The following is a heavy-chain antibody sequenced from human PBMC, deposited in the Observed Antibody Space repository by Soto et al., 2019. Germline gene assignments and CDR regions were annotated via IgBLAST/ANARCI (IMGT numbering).Heavy chain of an antibody. CDR3: ARERTSFQLYRGPYGMDV. CDR2: TYYRSKWYN. J-gene: IGHJ6*02. D-gene: IGHD3-16*02. CDR1: ADSVSSNSAA. Sequence: PSQPVSLTCAISADSVSSNSAACNCIRQSPSRGLEWLGRTYYRSKWYNDYAVSVKSRITINPDTSKNQFSLQLNSVTPEDTAVYYCARERTSFQLYRGPYGMDVWGQGTTVTVSS. V-gene: IGHV6-1*01.